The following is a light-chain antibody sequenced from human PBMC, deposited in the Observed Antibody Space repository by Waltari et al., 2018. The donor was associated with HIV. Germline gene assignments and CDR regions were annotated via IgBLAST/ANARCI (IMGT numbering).Light chain of an antibody. V-gene: IGLV4-69*01. CDR1: SGHSSYA. Sequence: QLVLTQSPSASASLGASVTLTCTLSSGHSSYASAWHQQQPEKGPRYLMKLNSDGSHSKGDGIPDRFSGSSSGAERYLTISSLQSEDEADYYCQTWGTGIQVFGGGTKLTVL. CDR3: QTWGTGIQV. J-gene: IGLJ3*02. CDR2: LNSDGSH.